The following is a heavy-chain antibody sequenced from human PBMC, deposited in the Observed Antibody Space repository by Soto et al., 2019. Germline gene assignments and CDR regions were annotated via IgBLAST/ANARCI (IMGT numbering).Heavy chain of an antibody. V-gene: IGHV4-39*01. J-gene: IGHJ6*02. CDR1: GDSITASGYY. Sequence: SETLSLTCNVSGDSITASGYYWDWIRQPPGKGLEWIGSIYSSGRTYYSPSLNSRVSISLDTAKNQIYLKLNSVTAADTAVHYCXRHATDHTAYYYSAMDVWGQGTTVTVSS. CDR2: IYSSGRT. D-gene: IGHD2-21*02. CDR3: XRHATDHTAYYYSAMDV.